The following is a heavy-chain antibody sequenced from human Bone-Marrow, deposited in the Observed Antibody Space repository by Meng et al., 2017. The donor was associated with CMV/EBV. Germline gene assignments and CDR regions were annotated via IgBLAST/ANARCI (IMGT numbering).Heavy chain of an antibody. Sequence: GESLKISCAASGFTFSSYAMHWVRQAPGKGLEWVAVISYDGSNKYYADSVKGRFTISRDNSKNTLYLQMNSLRAEDTAIYYCAKWGSGLDYWGQGTLVTVSS. V-gene: IGHV3-30*04. J-gene: IGHJ4*02. CDR3: AKWGSGLDY. CDR1: GFTFSSYA. CDR2: ISYDGSNK. D-gene: IGHD6-19*01.